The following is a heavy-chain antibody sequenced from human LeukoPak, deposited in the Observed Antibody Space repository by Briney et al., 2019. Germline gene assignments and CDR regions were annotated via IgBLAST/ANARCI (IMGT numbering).Heavy chain of an antibody. CDR1: GGSISSYY. Sequence: SETLSLTCTVSGGSISSYYWSWIRQPPGKGLEWIGYIYYSGSTNYNPSLKSRVTISVDTSKNQFSLKVSSVTAADTPVYYCVTEPSPDYYGSGSYSEGWFDPWGQGTLVTVSS. CDR3: VTEPSPDYYGSGSYSEGWFDP. J-gene: IGHJ5*02. V-gene: IGHV4-59*01. CDR2: IYYSGST. D-gene: IGHD3-10*01.